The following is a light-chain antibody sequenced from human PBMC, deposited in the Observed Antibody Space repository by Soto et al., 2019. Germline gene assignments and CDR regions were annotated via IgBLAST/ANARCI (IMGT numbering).Light chain of an antibody. J-gene: IGKJ1*01. V-gene: IGKV1-5*03. CDR1: QSISSW. CDR2: KAS. CDR3: QQYNGYRWT. Sequence: DIPITQSPSSLSASVGDRVTITCRASQSISSWLAWYQQKPGKAPKILIYKASSLESGVPSRFSGSGSGTEFTLTISSLQPDDFATYYCQQYNGYRWTFGQGTKVDIK.